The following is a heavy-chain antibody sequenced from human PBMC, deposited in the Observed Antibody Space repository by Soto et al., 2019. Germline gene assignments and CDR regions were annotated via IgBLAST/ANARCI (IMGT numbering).Heavy chain of an antibody. Sequence: PGGSLRLSCAASGFTFRSYVVSWVRKAPGKGLEWVSSISVSGGSTYYVDSVKGRFTISRDNSKSTLYLQMSSLRAEDTAVYYCAKCDFWSAYYTGYFYTGVWGKGTTVTVSS. CDR2: ISVSGGST. CDR3: AKCDFWSAYYTGYFYTGV. J-gene: IGHJ6*03. V-gene: IGHV3-23*01. D-gene: IGHD3-3*01. CDR1: GFTFRSYV.